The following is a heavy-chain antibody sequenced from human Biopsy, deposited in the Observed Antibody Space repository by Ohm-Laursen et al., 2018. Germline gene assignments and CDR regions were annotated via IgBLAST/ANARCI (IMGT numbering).Heavy chain of an antibody. Sequence: SDTLSLTWTVSGGSISTYHWTWIRQPPGKGLEWLGYIYSSGSTNYNPSLQRRVTISVDTSKSQFSLKLTSVTAADTAVYYCARVMTTIGYYYAMDVWGQGTTVTVSS. J-gene: IGHJ6*02. CDR1: GGSISTYH. D-gene: IGHD5-24*01. CDR2: IYSSGST. V-gene: IGHV4-59*07. CDR3: ARVMTTIGYYYAMDV.